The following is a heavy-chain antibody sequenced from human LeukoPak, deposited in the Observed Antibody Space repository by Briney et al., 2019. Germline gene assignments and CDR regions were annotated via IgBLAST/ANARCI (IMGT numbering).Heavy chain of an antibody. V-gene: IGHV3-74*01. CDR3: ARDPRNVGLAP. D-gene: IGHD2-15*01. CDR1: GFTFSSYW. Sequence: GGSLRLSCAASGFTFSSYWMNWVRQAPGKGLMYISRNNGDGSTTNYADVVKGRFTMSRDNVKNTLYLQMNSLRVEDTAVYYCARDPRNVGLAPWGQGTLVTVSS. CDR2: NNGDGSTT. J-gene: IGHJ5*02.